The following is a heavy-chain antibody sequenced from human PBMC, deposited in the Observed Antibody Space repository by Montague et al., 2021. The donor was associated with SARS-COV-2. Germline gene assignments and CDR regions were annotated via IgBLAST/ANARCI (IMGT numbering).Heavy chain of an antibody. D-gene: IGHD1-26*01. CDR2: ISYDGSNK. J-gene: IGHJ3*02. CDR3: ARAYSGSYYGAFDI. CDR1: GFTFSSYA. V-gene: IGHV3-30-3*01. Sequence: SLRLSCAASGFTFSSYAMHWVRQAPGKGLEWVAVISYDGSNKYYADSVKGRFTISRDNSKNTPYLQMNSLRAEDTAVYYCARAYSGSYYGAFDIWGQGTMVTVSS.